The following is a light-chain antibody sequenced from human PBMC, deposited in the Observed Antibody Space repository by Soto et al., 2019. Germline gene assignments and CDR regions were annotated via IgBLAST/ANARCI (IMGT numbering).Light chain of an antibody. CDR2: GAS. CDR1: QSVSSSY. J-gene: IGKJ4*01. CDR3: QQYGSPLT. Sequence: EIVLPQSPGTLSLSPGERATLSCRASQSVSSSYLAWYQQKPGQAPRLLIYGASSRATGIPGRFSGSGSGTDFTLTISRLEPEDFAVYYCQQYGSPLTCGGGTKG. V-gene: IGKV3-20*01.